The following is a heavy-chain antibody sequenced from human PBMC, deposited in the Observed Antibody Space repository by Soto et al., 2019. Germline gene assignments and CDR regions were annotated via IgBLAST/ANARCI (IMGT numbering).Heavy chain of an antibody. Sequence: QVQLQQWGAGLLKPSETLSLTCAVYGGSFSGYYWSWIRQPPGKGLEWIGEINHSGSTNYNPSLKSRVIISVDTSKIQFFLMVNSLTAADTAVYYCARSSSFHYMDVWAKGTTVTVSS. CDR2: INHSGST. V-gene: IGHV4-34*01. CDR3: ARSSSFHYMDV. J-gene: IGHJ6*03. CDR1: GGSFSGYY. D-gene: IGHD6-6*01.